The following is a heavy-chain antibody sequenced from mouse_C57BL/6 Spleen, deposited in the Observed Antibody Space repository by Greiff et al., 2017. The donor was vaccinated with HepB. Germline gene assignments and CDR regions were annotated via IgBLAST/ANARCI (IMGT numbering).Heavy chain of an antibody. CDR3: AKNLYYGYDGFAY. Sequence: QVQLKESGPGLVQPSQSLSITCTVSGFSLTSYGVHWVRQSPGKGLEWLGVIWRGGSTDYNAAFMSRLSITKDNSKSQVFFKMNSLQADDTAIYYCAKNLYYGYDGFAYWGQGTLVTVSA. D-gene: IGHD2-2*01. V-gene: IGHV2-5*01. CDR2: IWRGGST. CDR1: GFSLTSYG. J-gene: IGHJ3*01.